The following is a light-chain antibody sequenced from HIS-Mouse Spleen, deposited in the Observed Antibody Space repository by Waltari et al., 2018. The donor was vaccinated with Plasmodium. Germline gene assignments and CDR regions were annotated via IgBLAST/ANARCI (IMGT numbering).Light chain of an antibody. V-gene: IGLV3-10*01. CDR1: ALPKKY. CDR2: EDS. CDR3: YSTDSSGNHRV. J-gene: IGLJ3*02. Sequence: SYELTQPPSVSVSPGQTARITCSGDALPKKYAYWYQQKSGQATVLVIYEDSKRPTGIPERFSGASSWTMATLTISGAQVEDEADYYCYSTDSSGNHRVFGGGTKLTVL.